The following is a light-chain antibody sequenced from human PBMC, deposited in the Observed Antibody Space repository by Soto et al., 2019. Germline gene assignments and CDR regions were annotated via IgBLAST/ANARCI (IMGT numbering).Light chain of an antibody. V-gene: IGKV3-11*01. CDR1: QSVSNNY. J-gene: IGKJ4*01. CDR3: QQRSNWRVT. Sequence: EIVLTQSPGTLSLPPGERSTLSCRASQSVSNNYLAWYQQKPGQAPRLLIYGASNRATGIPARFSGSGSGTDFTLTISSLEPEDFAVYYCQQRSNWRVTFGGGTKVDIK. CDR2: GAS.